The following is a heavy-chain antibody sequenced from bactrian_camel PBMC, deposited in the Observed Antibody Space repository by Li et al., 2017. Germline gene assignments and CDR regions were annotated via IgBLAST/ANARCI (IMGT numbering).Heavy chain of an antibody. CDR3: AAPYGGSVLSPCGD. CDR2: ISTDGT. V-gene: IGHV3S53*01. CDR1: GYPQYRT. D-gene: IGHD6*01. J-gene: IGHJ4*01. Sequence: HVQLVESGGDSVQAGGSLRLSCVASGYPQYRTCLGWFRQAPGKECELVADISTDGTHYADSVKGRFTISQDNANNTMYLQMNSLKPEDSAVYYCAAPYGGSVLSPCGDWGQGTQVTVS.